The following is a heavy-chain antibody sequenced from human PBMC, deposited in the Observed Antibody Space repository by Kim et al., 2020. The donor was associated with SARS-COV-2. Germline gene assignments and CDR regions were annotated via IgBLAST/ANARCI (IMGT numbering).Heavy chain of an antibody. J-gene: IGHJ6*02. CDR3: AADPSWLGSYYYYGMDV. D-gene: IGHD6-19*01. CDR1: GFTFTSSA. CDR2: IVVGSGNT. V-gene: IGHV1-58*01. Sequence: SVKVSCKASGFTFTSSAVQWVRQARGQRLEWIGWIVVGSGNTNYAQKFQERVTITRDMSTSTAYMELSSLRSEDTAVYYCAADPSWLGSYYYYGMDVWGQGTTVTVSS.